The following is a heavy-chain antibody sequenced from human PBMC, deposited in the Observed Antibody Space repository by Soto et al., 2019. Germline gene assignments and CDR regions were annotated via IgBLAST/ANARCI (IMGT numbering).Heavy chain of an antibody. CDR2: IIPVFGSA. CDR3: ERDDGWNYRYYDMEV. D-gene: IGHD1-7*01. J-gene: IGHJ6*02. Sequence: QVQLVQSGAEVKKPGSSVKVSCKASGATFSSYSITWVRQAPGQGLEWMGGIIPVFGSANYAQKFQGRVTITADESTRTAYMELNSLRPQDTAVYFCERDDGWNYRYYDMEVWGPGTTVTVSS. V-gene: IGHV1-69*01. CDR1: GATFSSYS.